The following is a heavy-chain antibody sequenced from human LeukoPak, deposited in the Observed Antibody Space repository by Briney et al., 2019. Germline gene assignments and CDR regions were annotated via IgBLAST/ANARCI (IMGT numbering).Heavy chain of an antibody. D-gene: IGHD4-17*01. CDR1: GFTFSSYW. Sequence: SGGSLRLSCAASGFTFSSYWMNWARQAPGKGLEWVASINHNGNVNYYVDSVKGRFTISRDNAKNSLYLQMNSLRAEDTAVYYCARAVTSYWGQGTLVTVSS. V-gene: IGHV3-7*01. J-gene: IGHJ4*02. CDR2: INHNGNVN. CDR3: ARAVTSY.